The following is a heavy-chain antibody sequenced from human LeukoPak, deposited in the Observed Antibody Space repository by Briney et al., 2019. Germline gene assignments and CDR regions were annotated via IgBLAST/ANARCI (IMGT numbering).Heavy chain of an antibody. V-gene: IGHV1-69*05. CDR2: IFPIFGTA. D-gene: IGHD3-22*01. J-gene: IGHJ4*02. CDR1: GGTFSSYA. Sequence: SVKVSCKASGGTFSSYAISWVRQAPGQGLEWMGGIFPIFGTANYAQKFQSRVTITTDESTSTAYMELSSLRSEDTAVYYCARGSYYYDSSGYYINYWGQGTLVTVSS. CDR3: ARGSYYYDSSGYYINY.